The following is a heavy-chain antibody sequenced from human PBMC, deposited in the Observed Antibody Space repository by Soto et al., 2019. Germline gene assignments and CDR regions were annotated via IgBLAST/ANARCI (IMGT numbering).Heavy chain of an antibody. CDR3: ATWRLREHAYDI. D-gene: IGHD4-17*01. CDR2: VYDTDGI. Sequence: GSLRLSCEASGLTVTGKKYVAWVRQAPGRGLEWVSGVYDTDGIYYADSVKGRFTSSRDNSKTIVYLEMNSLTPDDTAVYYCATWRLREHAYDIWGLGTTVTVSS. CDR1: GLTVTGKKY. J-gene: IGHJ3*02. V-gene: IGHV3-53*01.